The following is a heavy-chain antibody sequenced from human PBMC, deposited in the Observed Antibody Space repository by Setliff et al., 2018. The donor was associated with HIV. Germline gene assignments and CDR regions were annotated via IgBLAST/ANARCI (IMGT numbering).Heavy chain of an antibody. CDR3: ARSFPYYYESGGVYGLDV. Sequence: GGSLRLSCAATGFTFEDYGMSWVRQVPGKGLEWVSGISWSGGGTGYAASVKGRFTISRDDAKNSLYLQMSSLRVEDTALYFCARSFPYYYESGGVYGLDVWGQGTAVTVSS. CDR2: ISWSGGGT. CDR1: GFTFEDYG. D-gene: IGHD3-22*01. V-gene: IGHV3-20*04. J-gene: IGHJ6*02.